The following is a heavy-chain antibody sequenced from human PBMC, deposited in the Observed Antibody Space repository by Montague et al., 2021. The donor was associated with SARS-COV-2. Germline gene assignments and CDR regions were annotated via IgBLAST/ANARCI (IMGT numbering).Heavy chain of an antibody. Sequence: FLRLSYAASGFTFSSYGMHWVRQAPGKGLEWVAVIWYDGSNKYYADSVKGRFTISRDKSKNTLYLQMNSLRAEDTAVYYCARSKGVVINGVCDYWGQGTLVTVSS. CDR2: IWYDGSNK. CDR3: ARSKGVVINGVCDY. V-gene: IGHV3-33*01. D-gene: IGHD3-3*01. CDR1: GFTFSSYG. J-gene: IGHJ4*02.